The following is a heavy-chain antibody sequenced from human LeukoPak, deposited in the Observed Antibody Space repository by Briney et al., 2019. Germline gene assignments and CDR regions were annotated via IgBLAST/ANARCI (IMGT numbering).Heavy chain of an antibody. D-gene: IGHD2/OR15-2a*01. CDR2: INSDGSST. CDR1: GFTFSNYW. CDR3: ARYTTGHGFDV. J-gene: IGHJ4*02. Sequence: GGSLRLSCAASGFTFSNYWMHWVRQAPGKGLVWVSGINSDGSSTSCADSVKGRFTISRDNSKNTLYLQMNSLRAEDTAVYYCARYTTGHGFDVWGQGTLVTVSS. V-gene: IGHV3-74*01.